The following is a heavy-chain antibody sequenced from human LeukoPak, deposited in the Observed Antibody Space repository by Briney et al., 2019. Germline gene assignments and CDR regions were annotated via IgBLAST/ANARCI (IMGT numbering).Heavy chain of an antibody. CDR2: FYDSGST. V-gene: IGHV4-31*03. D-gene: IGHD2-2*02. Sequence: SETLSLTCTVSGGPISSGGYYWNWIRQHPGKGLEWIGYFYDSGSTYYNPSLKSRVTISVDTSKNQFSLKLSSVTAADTAVYYCARSTGRASIPNWFDPWGQGTLVTVSS. CDR1: GGPISSGGYY. J-gene: IGHJ5*02. CDR3: ARSTGRASIPNWFDP.